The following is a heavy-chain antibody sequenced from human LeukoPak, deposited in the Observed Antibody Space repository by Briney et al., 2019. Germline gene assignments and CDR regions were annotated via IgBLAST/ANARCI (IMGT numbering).Heavy chain of an antibody. CDR3: ARIMRDSSRYYTVDY. D-gene: IGHD3-22*01. V-gene: IGHV1-18*01. J-gene: IGHJ4*02. CDR1: GYTFTSYD. CDR2: ISAYNGNT. Sequence: ASVKVSCKASGYTFTSYDINWVRQAPGQGLEWMGWISAYNGNTNYAQKLQGRVTMTTDTSTSTAYMELRSLRSDDTAVYYCARIMRDSSRYYTVDYWGQGTLVTVSS.